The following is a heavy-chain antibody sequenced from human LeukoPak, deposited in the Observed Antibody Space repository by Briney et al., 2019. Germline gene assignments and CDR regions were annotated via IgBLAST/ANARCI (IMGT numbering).Heavy chain of an antibody. Sequence: SQTLSLTCAISGDRVSSTTAAWNWVRQSPSSGLEWLGRTYYTSKSKWDTDYAVSLKGRISVSPDISKNQSSLQLNSVTPEDTAVYYCTRGRRFYYGMDVWGQGTTVTVSS. CDR2: TYYTSKSKWDT. J-gene: IGHJ6*02. V-gene: IGHV6-1*01. CDR1: GDRVSSTTAA. CDR3: TRGRRFYYGMDV. D-gene: IGHD3-16*01.